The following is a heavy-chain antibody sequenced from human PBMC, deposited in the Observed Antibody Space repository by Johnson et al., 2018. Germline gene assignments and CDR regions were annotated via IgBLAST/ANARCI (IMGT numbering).Heavy chain of an antibody. CDR2: ISSGGSHK. V-gene: IGHV3-30-3*01. CDR1: GFSFNSYA. J-gene: IGHJ6*04. Sequence: QVQLVQSGGGVVKPGTSLRLSCVASGFSFNSYAMHWVRQAPGKGLEWVAIISSGGSHKHYPDSVKGRFTVSRYNSKNTRYLQMNSLRPEDTAVYYCARDPGEDVWGKGTTVTVSS. CDR3: ARDPGEDV.